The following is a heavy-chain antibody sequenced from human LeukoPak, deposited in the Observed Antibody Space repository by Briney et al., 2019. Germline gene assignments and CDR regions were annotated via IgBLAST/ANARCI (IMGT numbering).Heavy chain of an antibody. CDR2: ISGSGGST. CDR3: AKDLFYDDIMHNYYYGMDV. J-gene: IGHJ6*02. D-gene: IGHD2/OR15-2a*01. V-gene: IGHV3-23*01. CDR1: GFTFSIYA. Sequence: PGGSLRLSCAASGFTFSIYAMSWVRQAPGKGLEWVSAISGSGGSTYYADSVKGRFTISRDNSKNTLYLQMNSLRAEDTAVYYCAKDLFYDDIMHNYYYGMDVWGQGTTVTVSS.